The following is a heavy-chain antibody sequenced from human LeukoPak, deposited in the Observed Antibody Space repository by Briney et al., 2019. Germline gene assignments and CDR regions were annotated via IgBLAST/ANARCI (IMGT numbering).Heavy chain of an antibody. V-gene: IGHV4-61*02. CDR2: FYTSENT. J-gene: IGHJ4*02. D-gene: IGHD3-3*01. CDR1: GGSIRSASYY. Sequence: SQTLSLTCTVSGGSIRSASYYWNWIRQPAGKGLEWIGRFYTSENTNYNPSLKSQVTISLDTSKNQFSLKLTSVTAADTAVYYCARDDSGVVGFAYWGQGILVTVSS. CDR3: ARDDSGVVGFAY.